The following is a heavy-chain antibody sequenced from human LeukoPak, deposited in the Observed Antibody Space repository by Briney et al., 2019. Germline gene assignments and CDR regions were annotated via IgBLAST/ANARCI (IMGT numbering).Heavy chain of an antibody. J-gene: IGHJ4*02. V-gene: IGHV1-18*04. Sequence: SVKVSCKASGYTFSNYGISWVRQAPGLGLEWMGWTSYNGNTNYAQKFQDRVTMTTDTSTTTAYMELRSLESDDTAVYYCARHSGRGWQALGYWGQGTLVTVSS. CDR2: TSYNGNT. CDR1: GYTFSNYG. CDR3: ARHSGRGWQALGY. D-gene: IGHD6-19*01.